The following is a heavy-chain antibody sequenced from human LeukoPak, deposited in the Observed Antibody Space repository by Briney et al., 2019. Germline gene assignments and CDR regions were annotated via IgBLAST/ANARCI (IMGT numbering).Heavy chain of an antibody. CDR3: ARELDYYDSSGYSTFDY. CDR1: GGSIISGTYY. J-gene: IGHJ4*02. D-gene: IGHD3-22*01. Sequence: SETLSLTCTVSGGSIISGTYYWTWIRQPAGKGLEWIGRIYTSGTPNYNPSLKSRATISMDTSKNQFSLRLSSVTAADTAVYYCARELDYYDSSGYSTFDYWGQGTLVTVSS. V-gene: IGHV4-61*02. CDR2: IYTSGTP.